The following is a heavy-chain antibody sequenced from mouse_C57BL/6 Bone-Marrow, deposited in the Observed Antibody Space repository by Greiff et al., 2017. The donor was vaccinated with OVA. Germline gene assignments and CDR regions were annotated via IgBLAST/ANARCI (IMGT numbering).Heavy chain of an antibody. CDR2: ISSGGSYT. CDR1: GFTFSSYG. J-gene: IGHJ2*01. D-gene: IGHD4-1*02. Sequence: EVKLEESGGDLVKPGGSLKLSCAASGFTFSSYGMSWVRQTPDKRLEWVATISSGGSYTYYPDSVKGRFTISRDNAKNTLYLQMSSLKSEDTAMYYCARSTGTDYWGQGTTLTVSS. V-gene: IGHV5-6*02. CDR3: ARSTGTDY.